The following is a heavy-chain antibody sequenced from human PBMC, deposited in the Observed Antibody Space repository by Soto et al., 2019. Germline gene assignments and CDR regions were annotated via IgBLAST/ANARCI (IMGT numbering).Heavy chain of an antibody. CDR1: GGSISSGGYS. Sequence: SETLSLTCAVSGGSISSGGYSWSWIRQPPGKGLEWIGYIYHSGSTYYNPSLKSRVTISVDRSKNQFSLKLSSVTAADTAVYYCARKSTRYCSGGSCYGGWFDPWGQGTLVTVSS. J-gene: IGHJ5*02. CDR2: IYHSGST. V-gene: IGHV4-30-2*01. CDR3: ARKSTRYCSGGSCYGGWFDP. D-gene: IGHD2-15*01.